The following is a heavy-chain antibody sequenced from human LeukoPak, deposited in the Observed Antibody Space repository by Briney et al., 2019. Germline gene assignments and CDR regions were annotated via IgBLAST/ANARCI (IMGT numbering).Heavy chain of an antibody. CDR2: FDTEDGKT. CDR1: GYTLSVLS. Sequence: AAVKVSCKVSGYTLSVLSMHWVRQAPGKGLEWLGGFDTEDGKTTYARKFQGRVTVTEDSSTDTAYMELTSLRSEDTAVYYCATVRDGTTYFDYWGRGTLVTVSS. J-gene: IGHJ4*02. CDR3: ATVRDGTTYFDY. D-gene: IGHD1-1*01. V-gene: IGHV1-24*01.